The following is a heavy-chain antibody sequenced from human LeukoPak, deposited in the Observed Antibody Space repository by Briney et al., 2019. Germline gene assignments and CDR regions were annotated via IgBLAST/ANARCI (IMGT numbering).Heavy chain of an antibody. J-gene: IGHJ5*02. V-gene: IGHV3-48*01. CDR2: ISSASNTI. D-gene: IGHD3-10*01. CDR1: GFTFSSYS. Sequence: PGGSLRLSCAASGFTFSSYSMNWVRQAPGKGLEWSSYISSASNTIYYADSVKGRFTISRDNAKNSVYLQMNSLRAEDTAMYYCARDGWFGDYNWFDPWGQGTLVTVSS. CDR3: ARDGWFGDYNWFDP.